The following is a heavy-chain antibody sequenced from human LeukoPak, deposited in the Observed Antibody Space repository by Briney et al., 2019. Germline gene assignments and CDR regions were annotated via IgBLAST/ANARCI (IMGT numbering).Heavy chain of an antibody. V-gene: IGHV3-48*01. Sequence: GGSLRLSCAASGFTFSIYSMNWVRQAPGEGLEWVSYVSNSSSTIYYADSVKGRFTISRDNAKNSLYLQMNSLRAEDAAVYYCARGVRRFLEWVSMDVWGKGTTVTVSS. CDR2: VSNSSSTI. CDR1: GFTFSIYS. J-gene: IGHJ6*03. CDR3: ARGVRRFLEWVSMDV. D-gene: IGHD3-3*01.